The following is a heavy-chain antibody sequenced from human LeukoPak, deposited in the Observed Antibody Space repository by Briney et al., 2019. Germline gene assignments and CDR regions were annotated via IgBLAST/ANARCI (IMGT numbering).Heavy chain of an antibody. CDR2: IRYDGSNK. Sequence: LPGGSLRLSCAASGFTFSSYGMHWVRQAPGKGLEWVAFIRYDGSNKYYADSVKGRFTISRDNSKNTLYLQMNSLRAEDTAVYYCASWTLVGATGAPSDYWGQGTLVTVSS. D-gene: IGHD1-26*01. J-gene: IGHJ4*02. CDR1: GFTFSSYG. CDR3: ASWTLVGATGAPSDY. V-gene: IGHV3-30*02.